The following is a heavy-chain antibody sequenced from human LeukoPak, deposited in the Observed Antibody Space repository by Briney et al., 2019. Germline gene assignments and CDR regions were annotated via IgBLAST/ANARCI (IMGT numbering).Heavy chain of an antibody. J-gene: IGHJ4*02. D-gene: IGHD3-22*01. CDR3: ARGPLYYYDSSGYAFDY. Sequence: PGGSLRLSCAASGFTFSSYEMQWVRQAPGKGLELVSYISSSGSTIYYADSVKGRFTISRDNAKNSLYLQMNSLRAEDTAVYYCARGPLYYYDSSGYAFDYWGQGTLVTVSS. CDR1: GFTFSSYE. CDR2: ISSSGSTI. V-gene: IGHV3-48*03.